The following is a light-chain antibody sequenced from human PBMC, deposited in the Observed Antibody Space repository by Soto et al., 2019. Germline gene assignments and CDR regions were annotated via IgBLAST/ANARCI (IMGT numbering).Light chain of an antibody. CDR3: QQRGGWPPT. CDR2: DAS. Sequence: EIVMTQSPATLSVSPGEGATLSCMASQSVSSKLAWYQQKPGQAPRLLIYDASDRATGIPARFSGSGFGTDFTLSISSLEPEDFAVYYCQQRGGWPPTFGQGTKVDIK. J-gene: IGKJ1*01. CDR1: QSVSSK. V-gene: IGKV3-11*01.